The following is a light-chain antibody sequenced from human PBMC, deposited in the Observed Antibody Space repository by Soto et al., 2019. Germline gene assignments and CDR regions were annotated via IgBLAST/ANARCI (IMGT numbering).Light chain of an antibody. J-gene: IGKJ1*01. CDR1: QSVSSSY. CDR2: GAS. CDR3: QQYNNWPTWT. Sequence: EIVLTQSPGSLSLSPGERATLSCRASQSVSSSYLAWYQQKPGQAPRLLIYGASTRATGIPARFSGSGSETEFTLTISSLQAEDSAVYFCQQYNNWPTWTFGQGTKGDIK. V-gene: IGKV3-15*01.